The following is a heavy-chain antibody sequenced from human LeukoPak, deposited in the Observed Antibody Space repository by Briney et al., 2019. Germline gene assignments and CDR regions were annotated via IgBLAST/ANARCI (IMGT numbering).Heavy chain of an antibody. J-gene: IGHJ6*01. CDR3: AREYTTTHVSGLDV. Sequence: GGSLRLSCAASGFTFSSYAMHWVRQAPGRGLEWVAVIAYDGSNKGYADSVKGRFTISRDNSKNTLNLEMNSLRAEDTAAYYCAREYTTTHVSGLDVWGQGTTVTVPS. CDR2: IAYDGSNK. D-gene: IGHD1-1*01. V-gene: IGHV3-30*04. CDR1: GFTFSSYA.